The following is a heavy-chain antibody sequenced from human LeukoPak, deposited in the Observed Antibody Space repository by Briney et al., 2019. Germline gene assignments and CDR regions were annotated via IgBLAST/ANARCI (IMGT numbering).Heavy chain of an antibody. CDR3: ARDPAVVYYCDSSGRPSCFQH. CDR1: GYTFTFYY. CDR2: INPKSGDT. D-gene: IGHD3-22*01. J-gene: IGHJ1*01. Sequence: GASVKVSCKACGYTFTFYYLQWVRQAPGQGPEWLGWINPKSGDTKYAQNFQGRVTMTSDTSISTTYMELSRLKSDYTAVYYCARDPAVVYYCDSSGRPSCFQHCGQGTLVTVSS. V-gene: IGHV1-2*02.